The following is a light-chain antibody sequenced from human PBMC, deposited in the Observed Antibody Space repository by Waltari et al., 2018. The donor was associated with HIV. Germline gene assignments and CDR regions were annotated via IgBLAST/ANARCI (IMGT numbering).Light chain of an antibody. CDR1: QMLSGW. V-gene: IGKV1-5*03. CDR3: QQYSTYPYS. J-gene: IGKJ2*03. Sequence: IQMTQSPSTVSASVGDRVTVTCRASQMLSGWLAWYQQKPGKAPRLLVYKASTLSTGVPSRFSGSGSGMEFTLTINNLQPDDFATYYCQQYSTYPYSFGQGTKLEIK. CDR2: KAS.